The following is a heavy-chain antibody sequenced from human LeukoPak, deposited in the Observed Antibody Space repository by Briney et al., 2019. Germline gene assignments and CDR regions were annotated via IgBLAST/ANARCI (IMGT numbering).Heavy chain of an antibody. V-gene: IGHV4-61*02. CDR1: GGSISSGSYY. CDR3: ARHYDYVWGSYRGTDAFDI. CDR2: IYTSGST. J-gene: IGHJ3*02. D-gene: IGHD3-16*02. Sequence: SETLSLSCTVSGGSISSGSYYWSWIRQPAGKGLEWIGRIYTSGSTNYNPSLKSRVTISVDTSKNQFSLKLSSVTAADTAVYYCARHYDYVWGSYRGTDAFDIWGQGTMVTVSS.